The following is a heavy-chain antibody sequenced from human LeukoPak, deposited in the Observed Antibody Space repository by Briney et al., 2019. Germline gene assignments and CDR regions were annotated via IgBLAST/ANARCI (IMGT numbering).Heavy chain of an antibody. CDR3: ARDSSLGE. CDR2: ISYDGSNK. V-gene: IGHV3-30-3*01. Sequence: GRSLRLSCAASGFTFSSYAMHWVRQAPGKGLEWVAVISYDGSNKYYADSVKGRFTISRDNSKNTLCLQMNSLRAEDTAVYYCARDSSLGEWGQGTLVTVSS. J-gene: IGHJ4*02. D-gene: IGHD3-10*01. CDR1: GFTFSSYA.